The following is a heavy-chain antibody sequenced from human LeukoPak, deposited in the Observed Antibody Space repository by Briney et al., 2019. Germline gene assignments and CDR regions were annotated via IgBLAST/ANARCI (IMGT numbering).Heavy chain of an antibody. D-gene: IGHD2-15*01. CDR1: GGSISSYF. Sequence: SETLSLTCSVAGGSISSYFWSWIRQPPGKGLEWIGYIYYSGITNYNPSLKSQVTISIDMSKNQFSLKLSSVTAADTAVYYCARDGGVDRNAFDIWGQGTMVTVSS. V-gene: IGHV4-59*01. CDR3: ARDGGVDRNAFDI. CDR2: IYYSGIT. J-gene: IGHJ3*02.